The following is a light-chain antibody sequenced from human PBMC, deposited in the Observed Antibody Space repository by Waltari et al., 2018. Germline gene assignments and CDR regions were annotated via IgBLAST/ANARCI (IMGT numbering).Light chain of an antibody. CDR3: QTGGHGTWV. Sequence: QLVLTQSPSASASLGASVKLTCTLDSGHSNNIAAWLQRRPEKGPRYLMKVNSDGSHTKGDDIPDRFSGSSSGPERYLTISSLQSEDEADYYCQTGGHGTWVFGGGTKLTVV. V-gene: IGLV4-69*01. J-gene: IGLJ3*02. CDR1: SGHSNNI. CDR2: VNSDGSH.